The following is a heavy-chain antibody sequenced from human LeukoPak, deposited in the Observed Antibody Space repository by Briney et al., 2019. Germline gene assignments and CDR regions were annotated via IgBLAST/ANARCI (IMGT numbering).Heavy chain of an antibody. V-gene: IGHV3-48*01. D-gene: IGHD6-13*01. CDR3: ARGYSSSSYAFDI. Sequence: GGSLRLSCAASGFTFSSYSMNWVREAPGKGLEWVSYISSSSSTIYYADSVKGRFTISRDNAKNSLYLQMNSLRAEDTAVYYCARGYSSSSYAFDIWGQGTMVTVVS. CDR1: GFTFSSYS. CDR2: ISSSSSTI. J-gene: IGHJ3*02.